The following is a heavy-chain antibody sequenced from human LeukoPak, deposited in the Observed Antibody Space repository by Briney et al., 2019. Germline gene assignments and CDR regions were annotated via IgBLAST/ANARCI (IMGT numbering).Heavy chain of an antibody. V-gene: IGHV5-51*01. D-gene: IGHD1-26*01. Sequence: GESLKISCRGSGYSFTSSWIGWVRPMPGKGLEWLGIIYPVNSDTRYSTSFQGQVSISADKSISTAYLQWRSLKASDTAMYYCARQSGTYNRFDYWGQGTLVTVSS. CDR3: ARQSGTYNRFDY. J-gene: IGHJ4*02. CDR1: GYSFTSSW. CDR2: IYPVNSDT.